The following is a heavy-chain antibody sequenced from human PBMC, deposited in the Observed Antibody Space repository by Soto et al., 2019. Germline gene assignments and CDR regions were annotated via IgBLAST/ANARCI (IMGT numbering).Heavy chain of an antibody. D-gene: IGHD2-2*01. Sequence: QVQLVQSGAEVKKPGASVKVSCRASGYTFTDYYMHWVRQAPGQGLEWMGWIDPNSGGTNYAQKFQGRVTMTTDTSISTAYMELRRLRSDDTAVYYCGAFTRMPASFWGQGTLVTVSS. V-gene: IGHV1-2*02. CDR1: GYTFTDYY. J-gene: IGHJ4*02. CDR3: GAFTRMPASF. CDR2: IDPNSGGT.